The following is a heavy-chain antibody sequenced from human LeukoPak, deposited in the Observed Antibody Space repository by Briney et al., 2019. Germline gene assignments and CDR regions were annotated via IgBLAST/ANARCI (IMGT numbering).Heavy chain of an antibody. D-gene: IGHD3-10*01. V-gene: IGHV3-11*03. Sequence: KPGGSLRLSCAASGFNFNNYYMSWVRQAPGKGLEWVSYISISSIYTKYADSVEGRFTISRDDAKNSLYLQMDSLRAEDTAVYYCARSGGFGDFDYWGQGTLVTVSS. J-gene: IGHJ4*02. CDR3: ARSGGFGDFDY. CDR1: GFNFNNYY. CDR2: ISISSIYT.